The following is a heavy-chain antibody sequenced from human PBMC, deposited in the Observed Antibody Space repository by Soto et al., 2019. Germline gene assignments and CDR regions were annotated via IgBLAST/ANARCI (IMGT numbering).Heavy chain of an antibody. CDR2: ISGSGGST. CDR1: GFTFSSYA. V-gene: IGHV3-23*01. D-gene: IGHD6-13*01. Sequence: EVQLLESGGGLVQPGGSLRLSCAASGFTFSSYAMSWVRQAPGKGLEWVSAISGSGGSTYYADSVKGRFTISRDNAKNSLYLRVTSLRAEDTAFYYCARETGYTTTWTNWFDPWGQGTLVTVSS. CDR3: ARETGYTTTWTNWFDP. J-gene: IGHJ5*02.